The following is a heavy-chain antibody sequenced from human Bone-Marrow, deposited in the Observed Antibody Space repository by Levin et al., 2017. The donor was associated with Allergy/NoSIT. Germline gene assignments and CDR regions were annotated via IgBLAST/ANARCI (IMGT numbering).Heavy chain of an antibody. Sequence: SQTLSLPCTVSGGSTSSYYWSWLRQPPGKGLDFIGYIHYSGSTNYNPSLKSRVTMSLDTSKNQFSLKLTSVTAADTAVYYCARVACTGGTCYDYFDSWGQGTLVTVSS. V-gene: IGHV4-59*01. CDR2: IHYSGST. CDR1: GGSTSSYY. D-gene: IGHD2-15*01. CDR3: ARVACTGGTCYDYFDS. J-gene: IGHJ4*02.